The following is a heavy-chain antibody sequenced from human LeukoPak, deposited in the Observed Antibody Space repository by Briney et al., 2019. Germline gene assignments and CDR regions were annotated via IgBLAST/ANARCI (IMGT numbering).Heavy chain of an antibody. CDR2: ISYDGSNK. D-gene: IGHD4-11*01. V-gene: IGHV3-30*18. CDR1: GFTFSSYG. CDR3: AKGSPHSKSAEYFQH. Sequence: GGSLRLSCAASGFTFSSYGMHWVRQAPGKGLEWVAVISYDGSNKYYADSVKGRFTISRDNSKNTLYLQMNSLRAEDTAVYYCAKGSPHSKSAEYFQHWGQGTLVTVSS. J-gene: IGHJ1*01.